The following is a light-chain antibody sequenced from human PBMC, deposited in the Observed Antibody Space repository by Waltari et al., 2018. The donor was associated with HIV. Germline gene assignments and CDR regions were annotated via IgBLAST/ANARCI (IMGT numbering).Light chain of an antibody. CDR1: QSVFSSSNYKNY. Sequence: DIVMTQSPDSLAVSLGERATINCKSSQSVFSSSNYKNYLAWYQQKPGQPPKLLIYWASTRESGVPDRFSGSGSVTDFTLTISSLQAEDVAVYSCQQYYSTPMYTFGQGTKLEIK. J-gene: IGKJ2*01. CDR3: QQYYSTPMYT. CDR2: WAS. V-gene: IGKV4-1*01.